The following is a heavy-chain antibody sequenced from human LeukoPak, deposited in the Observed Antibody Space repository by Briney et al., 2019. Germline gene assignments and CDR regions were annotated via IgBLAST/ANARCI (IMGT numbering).Heavy chain of an antibody. CDR2: IFPYDSNT. V-gene: IGHV5-51*01. D-gene: IGHD3-22*01. Sequence: GESLKISCKGSGYSYSNYWIGWVRQMPGEGLEWMGIIFPYDSNTRYSPSFQDQVTISADTSIRTAYLQWNSLKASDTAVYYCARHYYDSGGSFADYWGQGTRVTVSP. CDR1: GYSYSNYW. CDR3: ARHYYDSGGSFADY. J-gene: IGHJ4*02.